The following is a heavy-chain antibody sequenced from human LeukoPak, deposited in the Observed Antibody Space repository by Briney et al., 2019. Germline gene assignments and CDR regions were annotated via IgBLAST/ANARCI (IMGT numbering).Heavy chain of an antibody. D-gene: IGHD3-10*01. J-gene: IGHJ4*02. CDR2: IKQDGSEK. CDR3: ARDLFGSGSWSDY. CDR1: GFTFSSYW. Sequence: GSLRLSCAASGFTFSSYWMSWVRQAPGKGLEWVANIKQDGSEKYYVDSVKGRFTISRDNAKNSLYLQMNSLRAEETAVYYCARDLFGSGSWSDYWGQGTLVTVSS. V-gene: IGHV3-7*01.